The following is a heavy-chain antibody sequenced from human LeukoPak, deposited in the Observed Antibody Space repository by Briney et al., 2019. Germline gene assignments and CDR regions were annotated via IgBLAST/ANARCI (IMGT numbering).Heavy chain of an antibody. Sequence: GASVKVSCKASGYSFTSYGISWVRQAPGQGLEWMGWISAYNGNTNYAQKLQGRVTMTTDTSTSTAYMELRSLRSDDTAVYYCARVAGRYCSSTSCYSIDYWGQGTLVTVSS. CDR2: ISAYNGNT. D-gene: IGHD2-2*02. V-gene: IGHV1-18*01. J-gene: IGHJ4*02. CDR1: GYSFTSYG. CDR3: ARVAGRYCSSTSCYSIDY.